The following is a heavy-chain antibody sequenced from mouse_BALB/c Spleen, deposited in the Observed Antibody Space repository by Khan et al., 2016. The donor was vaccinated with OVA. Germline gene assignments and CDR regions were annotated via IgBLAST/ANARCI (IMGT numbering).Heavy chain of an antibody. CDR1: GFNFSNYG. Sequence: EVELVESGGDLVKPGGSLKLSCAASGFNFSNYGMSWVRQTPDKRLEWVATISLGASYNYYADSVKGRFTISRDNAKNTLYLQMSSLRSEDTAMYYLSSAYYGNDYYAMDNWGQGTTVTVSS. D-gene: IGHD2-9*01. CDR2: ISLGASYN. V-gene: IGHV5-6*01. CDR3: SSAYYGNDYYAMDN. J-gene: IGHJ4*01.